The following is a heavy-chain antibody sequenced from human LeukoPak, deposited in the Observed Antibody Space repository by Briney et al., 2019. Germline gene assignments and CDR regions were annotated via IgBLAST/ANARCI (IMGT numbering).Heavy chain of an antibody. J-gene: IGHJ4*02. CDR2: IIPIFGTA. V-gene: IGHV1-69*05. D-gene: IGHD3-9*01. CDR1: GGTFSSYA. CDR3: AKREGHRDYYDILTGNYIGDN. Sequence: ASVKVSCKASGGTFSSYAISWVRQAPGQGLEWMGGIIPIFGTANYAQKFQGRVTITTDESTSTAYMELSSLRSEDTAVYYCAKREGHRDYYDILTGNYIGDNWGQGTQVTVSS.